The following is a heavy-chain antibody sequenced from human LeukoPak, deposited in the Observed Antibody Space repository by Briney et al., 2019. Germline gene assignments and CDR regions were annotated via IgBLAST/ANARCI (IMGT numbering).Heavy chain of an antibody. Sequence: SETLSLTCTVSGGSITRSFYFWGWIRQPPGKGLEWIGSIYYSGSTNYNSSLKSRVTISVDTSKNQFSLKLSSVTAADTAVYYCARHRYVWGSYRLDYWGQGTLVTVSS. J-gene: IGHJ4*02. D-gene: IGHD3-16*02. CDR1: GGSITRSFYF. V-gene: IGHV4-39*01. CDR2: IYYSGST. CDR3: ARHRYVWGSYRLDY.